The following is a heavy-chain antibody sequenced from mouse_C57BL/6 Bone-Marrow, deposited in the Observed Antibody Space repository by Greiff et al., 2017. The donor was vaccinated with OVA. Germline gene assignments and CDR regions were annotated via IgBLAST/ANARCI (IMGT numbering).Heavy chain of an antibody. V-gene: IGHV1-81*01. D-gene: IGHD1-1*01. CDR2: IYPRSGNT. J-gene: IGHJ2*01. CDR3: ARSWLLLRSNY. CDR1: GYTFTSYG. Sequence: QVQLQQSGAELARPGASVKLSCKASGYTFTSYGISWVKQRTGQGLEWIGEIYPRSGNTYYNEKFKGKATLTADKSSSTAYMELRSLTSEDSAVYFCARSWLLLRSNYWGQGTTLTVSS.